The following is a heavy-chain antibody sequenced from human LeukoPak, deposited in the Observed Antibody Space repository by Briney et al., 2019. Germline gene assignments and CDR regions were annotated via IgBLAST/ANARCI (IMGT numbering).Heavy chain of an antibody. Sequence: GGSLRLSCAASGFTLSSHWMHWLRQAPGKGLVWVSRISPDGISTTYADSVKGRFTISRDSAKRTVYLQMNSLRAEDTAVYYCARGVGGDYRYTIDYWGQGTLVTASS. D-gene: IGHD3-16*02. CDR2: ISPDGIST. CDR1: GFTLSSHW. V-gene: IGHV3-74*01. J-gene: IGHJ4*02. CDR3: ARGVGGDYRYTIDY.